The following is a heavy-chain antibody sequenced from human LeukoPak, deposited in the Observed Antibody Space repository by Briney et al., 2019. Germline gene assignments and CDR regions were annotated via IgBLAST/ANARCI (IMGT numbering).Heavy chain of an antibody. D-gene: IGHD6-13*01. J-gene: IGHJ4*02. CDR2: INLKKGGT. CDR3: ASAIESSNWRQYYFDY. CDR1: LYTLTGYS. V-gene: IGHV1-2*02. Sequence: ASAKVSREPSLYTLTGYSMYWVRQAPRQGVEWVGWINLKKGGTNYTQTFQGRVTLTRDTSISTANMDLNRLKSDDTAVYYCASAIESSNWRQYYFDYWGQGTLVTVSS.